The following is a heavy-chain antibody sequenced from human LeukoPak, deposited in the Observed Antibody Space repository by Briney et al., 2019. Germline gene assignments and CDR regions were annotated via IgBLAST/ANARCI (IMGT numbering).Heavy chain of an antibody. Sequence: SETLSLTCTVSGGSISSGSYYWSWIRQPAGKGLEWIGRIYTSGSTNYNPSLKSRVTISVDTSKNQFSLKLSSVTAADTAVYYCARAYYYGSGSYLLEVCGKGTTVTISS. J-gene: IGHJ6*04. CDR1: GGSISSGSYY. D-gene: IGHD3-10*01. CDR2: IYTSGST. V-gene: IGHV4-61*02. CDR3: ARAYYYGSGSYLLEV.